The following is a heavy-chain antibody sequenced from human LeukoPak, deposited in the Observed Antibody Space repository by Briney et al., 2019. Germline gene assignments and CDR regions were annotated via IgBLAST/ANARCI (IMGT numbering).Heavy chain of an antibody. CDR1: GGSISSSSYY. CDR3: ARDHIRGGYCSSTSCDDAFDI. V-gene: IGHV4-39*07. CDR2: IYYSGST. D-gene: IGHD2-2*01. J-gene: IGHJ3*02. Sequence: SETLSLTCTVSGGSISSSSYYWGWIRQPPGKGLEWIGSIYYSGSTYYNPSLKSRVTISVDTSKNQFSLKLSSVTAAVTAVYYCARDHIRGGYCSSTSCDDAFDIWGQGTMVTVSS.